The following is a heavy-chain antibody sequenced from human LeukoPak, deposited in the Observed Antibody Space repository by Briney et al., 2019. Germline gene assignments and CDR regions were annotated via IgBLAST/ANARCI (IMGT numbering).Heavy chain of an antibody. Sequence: PGGSLRLSCAASGFTFSNYAMSWVRQAPGKGLEWVSAIGDSTGSTYYADSVKGRFTTSRDNSKNTLYPHMNSLRAEDTAVYFCARDGSLREQDYWGQGTLVTVSS. V-gene: IGHV3-23*01. CDR3: ARDGSLREQDY. D-gene: IGHD1/OR15-1a*01. CDR2: IGDSTGST. CDR1: GFTFSNYA. J-gene: IGHJ4*02.